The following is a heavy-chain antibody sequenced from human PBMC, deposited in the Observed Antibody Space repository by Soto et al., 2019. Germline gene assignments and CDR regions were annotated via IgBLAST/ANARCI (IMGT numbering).Heavy chain of an antibody. CDR2: IYYSGST. Sequence: QVQLQESGPGLVKPSETLSLTCTVSGGSIGSYYWNWIRQPPGKGLEWIGYIYYSGSTNYNPSLKSRVNISVDTSKNQFSLKLSSVTAADTAVYYCARDGGFYYGMDVWGQGTTVTVSS. CDR1: GGSIGSYY. V-gene: IGHV4-59*01. D-gene: IGHD3-3*01. CDR3: ARDGGFYYGMDV. J-gene: IGHJ6*02.